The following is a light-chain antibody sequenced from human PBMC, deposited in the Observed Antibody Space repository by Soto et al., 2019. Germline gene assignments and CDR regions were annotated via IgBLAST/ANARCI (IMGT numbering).Light chain of an antibody. CDR1: QSISSW. Sequence: DIQMTQSPSTLSASVGDRVTITCRASQSISSWLAWYQQKPGKAPKLLSYKASSLDSGVPYRFTGSGSGTEFTLTISNMQPDDFATYYCQQYNSYSPYTFGQGTKLEIK. V-gene: IGKV1-5*03. CDR2: KAS. J-gene: IGKJ2*01. CDR3: QQYNSYSPYT.